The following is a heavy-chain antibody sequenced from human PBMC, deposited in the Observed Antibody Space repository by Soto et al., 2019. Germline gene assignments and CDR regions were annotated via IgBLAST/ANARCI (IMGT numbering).Heavy chain of an antibody. CDR1: GFTFSSYS. Sequence: EVQLVESGGGLVKPGGSLRLSCAASGFTFSSYSMNWVRQAPGKGLEWVSSISSSSSYIYYADSVKGRFTISRDNATNSLYLQMNSLRPDATAVYYCATPYHYYDSSGYDKWAAFEIWAQGTVVTVSS. D-gene: IGHD3-22*01. V-gene: IGHV3-21*01. J-gene: IGHJ3*02. CDR3: ATPYHYYDSSGYDKWAAFEI. CDR2: ISSSSSYI.